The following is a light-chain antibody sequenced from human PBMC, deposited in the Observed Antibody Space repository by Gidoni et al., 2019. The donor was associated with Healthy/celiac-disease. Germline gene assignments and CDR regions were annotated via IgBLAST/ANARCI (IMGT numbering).Light chain of an antibody. J-gene: IGKJ2*01. CDR3: QQLNSYLPYT. CDR2: AAS. V-gene: IGKV1-9*01. CDR1: QGISSY. Sequence: IQLTQSPSSLSASVGDRVTITCRASQGISSYLACYQQKPGKAPKFLIYAASTSQSGVPSRFSGSGSGTDFTLTISSLQPEDFATYYCQQLNSYLPYTFGQGTKLEIK.